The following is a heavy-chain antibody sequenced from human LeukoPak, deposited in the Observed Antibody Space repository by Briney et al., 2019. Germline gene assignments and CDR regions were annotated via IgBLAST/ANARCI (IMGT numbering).Heavy chain of an antibody. CDR3: AVTADAFDI. D-gene: IGHD2-21*02. J-gene: IGHJ3*02. Sequence: GRSLILSCAASGFTFSSYGMHWVRQAPGKGLEWVAVIWYDGSNKYYADSVKGRFTISRDNSKNTLYLQMNSLRAEDTAVYYCAVTADAFDIWGQGTMVTVSS. V-gene: IGHV3-33*01. CDR1: GFTFSSYG. CDR2: IWYDGSNK.